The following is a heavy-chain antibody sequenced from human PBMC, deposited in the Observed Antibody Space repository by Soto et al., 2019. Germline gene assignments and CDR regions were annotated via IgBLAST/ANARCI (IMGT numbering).Heavy chain of an antibody. CDR3: AAGAIFGVVPLDY. V-gene: IGHV4-30-2*01. CDR2: IYHSGST. D-gene: IGHD3-3*01. J-gene: IGHJ4*02. CDR1: GGNIRSGGYC. Sequence: CTVSGGNIRSGGYCWSWIRKHPGKGLEWIGYIYHSGSTYYNPSLKSRVTISVDRSKNQFSLKLSSVTAADTAVYYCAAGAIFGVVPLDYWVQGTLVTVSS.